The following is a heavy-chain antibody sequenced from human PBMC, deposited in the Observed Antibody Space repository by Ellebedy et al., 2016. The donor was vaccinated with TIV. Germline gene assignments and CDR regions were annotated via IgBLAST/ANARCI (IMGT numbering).Heavy chain of an antibody. CDR1: GGTFSSYA. CDR2: IIPIFGTA. D-gene: IGHD2-2*02. Sequence: SVKVSCXASGGTFSSYAISWVRQAPGQGLEWMGGIIPIFGTANYAQKFQGRVTITADESTSTAYMELSSLRSEDTAVYYCARAEGECSSTSCYTHWFDPWGQGTLVTVSS. J-gene: IGHJ5*02. CDR3: ARAEGECSSTSCYTHWFDP. V-gene: IGHV1-69*13.